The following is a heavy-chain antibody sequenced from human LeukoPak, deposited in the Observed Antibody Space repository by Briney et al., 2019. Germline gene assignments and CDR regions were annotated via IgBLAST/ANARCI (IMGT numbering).Heavy chain of an antibody. CDR3: ARGFDWLEYYFDY. CDR2: INPDSGDT. CDR1: GYTFSSYT. J-gene: IGHJ4*02. Sequence: ASVKVSCKASGYTFSSYTLSWLRQAPGQGLEWMGWINPDSGDTNSAQKFQGRVTMTTDTSISTAYMELSRLRSDDTAVYYCARGFDWLEYYFDYWGQGTLVTVSS. V-gene: IGHV1-2*02. D-gene: IGHD3-9*01.